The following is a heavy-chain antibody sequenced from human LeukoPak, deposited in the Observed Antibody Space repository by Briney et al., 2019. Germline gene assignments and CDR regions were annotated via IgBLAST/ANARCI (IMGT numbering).Heavy chain of an antibody. CDR2: FDPEDGET. V-gene: IGHV1-24*01. D-gene: IGHD5-12*01. J-gene: IGHJ4*02. CDR3: ATEVRGYDPFDY. CDR1: GYTLTELS. Sequence: ASVKVSCKVSGYTLTELSMHWVRQAPGKGLEWMGGFDPEDGETIYAQKFQGRVTMTEDTSTDTAHMELSSLRSEDTAVYYCATEVRGYDPFDYWGQGTLVTVSS.